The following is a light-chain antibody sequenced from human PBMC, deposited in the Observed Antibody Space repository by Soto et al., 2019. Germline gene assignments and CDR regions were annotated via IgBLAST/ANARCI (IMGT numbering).Light chain of an antibody. J-gene: IGKJ4*01. CDR1: QSVSSN. Sequence: EIVMTQSPATLSESPGERATLSCRASQSVSSNLAWYQQKRGQAPRLLIYATSTRATGIPARFSGSGSGTEFTLTISSLQSEDFAVYYCQQYNKWPLTFGGGTKVEIK. CDR3: QQYNKWPLT. V-gene: IGKV3-15*01. CDR2: ATS.